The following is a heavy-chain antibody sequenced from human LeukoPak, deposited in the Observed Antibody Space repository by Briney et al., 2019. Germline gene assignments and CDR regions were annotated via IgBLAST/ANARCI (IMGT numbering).Heavy chain of an antibody. CDR3: ARHSVAGTHENDALDI. CDR1: GYTFTRYY. V-gene: IGHV1-2*02. CDR2: INPNSGDT. J-gene: IGHJ3*02. Sequence: GASVKVSCKASGYTFTRYYIHWVRRAPGQGLEWMGWINPNSGDTNYAQKFQDRVTMTRDTSISTAYMEMSRLRSDDTAVYYCARHSVAGTHENDALDICGQETMVTVSS. D-gene: IGHD6-19*01.